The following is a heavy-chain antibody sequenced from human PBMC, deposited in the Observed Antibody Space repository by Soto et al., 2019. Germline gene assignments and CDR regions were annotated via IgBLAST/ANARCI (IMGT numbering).Heavy chain of an antibody. CDR2: IYYSGST. CDR3: ARGLSVTLFDN. CDR1: GGSISTGGYY. J-gene: IGHJ4*02. V-gene: IGHV4-31*03. Sequence: QVQLQESGPGLVKPSQTLSLTCTVSGGSISTGGYYWTWIRQHPGKGLEWIGYIYYSGSTYYNPYLNSRVTISVDTSKNQFSLKLSSVAAADTAVYYCARGLSVTLFDNWGQGTLVTVSS. D-gene: IGHD4-17*01.